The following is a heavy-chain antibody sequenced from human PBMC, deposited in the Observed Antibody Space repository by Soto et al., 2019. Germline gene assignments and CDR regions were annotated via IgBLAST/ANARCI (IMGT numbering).Heavy chain of an antibody. J-gene: IGHJ3*02. Sequence: GGSLRLSCAASGFTVSSNYMSWVRQAPGKGLEWVSVIYSGGSTYYADSVKGRFNIYRDNSKNTLYLQMNSLRAEDTDVYYCARVEVLRAFDIWGQGTMVTVSS. CDR3: ARVEVLRAFDI. V-gene: IGHV3-66*01. CDR2: IYSGGST. CDR1: GFTVSSNY.